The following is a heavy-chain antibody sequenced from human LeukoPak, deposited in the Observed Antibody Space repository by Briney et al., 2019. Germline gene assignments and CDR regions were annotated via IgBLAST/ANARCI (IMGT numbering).Heavy chain of an antibody. CDR1: GFTFSDYN. Sequence: PGGSLRLSCAASGFTFSDYNMNWVRQSPEKGLEWVSSITSGTTYIYYADSVRGRFTLSRDNAKNSLYLQMNSLRAEDTAVYYCVRWPYSSSYYFDYWGQGTLVTVSS. CDR2: ITSGTTYI. CDR3: VRWPYSSSYYFDY. J-gene: IGHJ4*02. D-gene: IGHD6-6*01. V-gene: IGHV3-21*01.